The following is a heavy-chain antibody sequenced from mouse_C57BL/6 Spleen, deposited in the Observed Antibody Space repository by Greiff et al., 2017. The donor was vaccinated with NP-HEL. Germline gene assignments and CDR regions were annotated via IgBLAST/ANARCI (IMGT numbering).Heavy chain of an antibody. CDR1: GYAFSCYW. D-gene: IGHD4-1*01. CDR2: IYPGDGDT. V-gene: IGHV1-80*01. CDR3: ARSGTGTEGDY. J-gene: IGHJ2*01. Sequence: VQLQQSGAELVKPGASVKLSCKASGYAFSCYWMNWVRQRPGKGLEWIGQIYPGDGDTNYNGKFKGRATLTADKSSSTAYMQLSSLTSEDAAVYFCARSGTGTEGDYWGQGTTLTVSS.